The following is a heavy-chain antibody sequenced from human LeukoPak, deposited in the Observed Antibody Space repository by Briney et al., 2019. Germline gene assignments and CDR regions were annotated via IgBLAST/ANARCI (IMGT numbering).Heavy chain of an antibody. Sequence: GGSLRLSCAASGFTFSSYGMHWVRQAPGKGLEWVAFIRYDGSNKYYADSVKGRFTISRDNSKNTLYLQMNSLRAEDTAVYYCAKDLGRYYYDSSGSYWGQGTLVTVSS. CDR2: IRYDGSNK. J-gene: IGHJ4*02. CDR3: AKDLGRYYYDSSGSY. D-gene: IGHD3-22*01. V-gene: IGHV3-30*02. CDR1: GFTFSSYG.